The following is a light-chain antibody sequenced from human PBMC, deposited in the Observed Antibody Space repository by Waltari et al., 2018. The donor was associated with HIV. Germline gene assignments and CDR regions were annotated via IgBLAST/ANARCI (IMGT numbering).Light chain of an antibody. J-gene: IGKJ1*01. CDR3: QHYGSSPQT. CDR1: QSVSSTS. CDR2: AAS. Sequence: EIVLTQSPGTLSLSPGERATLSCRASQSVSSTSLAWYQQKPGQAPSLLIYAASSRAAGSPDRFSGSGSGTDFTLTISRLEPEDFAVYYCQHYGSSPQTFGHGTKVEIK. V-gene: IGKV3-20*01.